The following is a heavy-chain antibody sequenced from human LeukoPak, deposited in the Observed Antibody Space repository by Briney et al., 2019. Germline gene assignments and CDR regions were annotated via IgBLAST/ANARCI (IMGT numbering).Heavy chain of an antibody. CDR3: ARERTAARNWFDP. CDR1: GYTFTGYY. V-gene: IGHV1-2*02. Sequence: ASVKVSCKASGYTFTGYYMHWVRQAPGQGLEWMGWINPNSGGTNYGQKFQGRVTMTRDTSISTAYMELSRLRSDDTAVYYCARERTAARNWFDPWGQGTLVTVSS. D-gene: IGHD6-6*01. J-gene: IGHJ5*02. CDR2: INPNSGGT.